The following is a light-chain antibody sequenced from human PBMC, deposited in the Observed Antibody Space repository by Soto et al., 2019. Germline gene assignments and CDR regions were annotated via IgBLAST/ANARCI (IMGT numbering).Light chain of an antibody. V-gene: IGKV1-5*03. CDR2: KTS. Sequence: IQMTQSPSTLSASVGDRVTITCRASQSISSWLAWCQQKPGRAPKLLIYKTSNLESGVPSRFSGSGSGTEFTLTISSLQPDDFATYYCQQYNSYSPWTFGQGTKVEIK. CDR1: QSISSW. J-gene: IGKJ1*01. CDR3: QQYNSYSPWT.